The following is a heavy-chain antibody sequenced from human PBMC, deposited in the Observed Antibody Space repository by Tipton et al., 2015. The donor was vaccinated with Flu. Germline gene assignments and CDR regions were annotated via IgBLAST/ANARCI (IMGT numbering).Heavy chain of an antibody. V-gene: IGHV3-23*01. Sequence: SLRLSCAASGFSFSGYEMNWVRQAPGKGLEWVSAISGGGAIRYFADSVKGRFTISRDNSKNMLYLQMNSLRPEDTAIYYCAKVIPELVAGLDYWGQGTLVSVPS. J-gene: IGHJ4*02. CDR3: AKVIPELVAGLDY. CDR1: GFSFSGYE. D-gene: IGHD6-19*01. CDR2: ISGGGAIR.